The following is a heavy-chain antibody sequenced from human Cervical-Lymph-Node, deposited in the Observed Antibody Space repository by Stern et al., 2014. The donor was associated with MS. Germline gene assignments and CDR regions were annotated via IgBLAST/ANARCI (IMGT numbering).Heavy chain of an antibody. Sequence: QVQLQQSGPGLVKPSETLSLTCNVSGGSISSSGDYWGWVRQPPGKGLEWIGSVYFSGSTYYNPSLKSRITISVDTSKNQFSLKLSSGTAADTAVYYCARGFSVVVPAAISWFDPWGRGTLVTVSS. V-gene: IGHV4-39*01. D-gene: IGHD2-2*01. CDR1: GGSISSSGDY. CDR2: VYFSGST. CDR3: ARGFSVVVPAAISWFDP. J-gene: IGHJ5*02.